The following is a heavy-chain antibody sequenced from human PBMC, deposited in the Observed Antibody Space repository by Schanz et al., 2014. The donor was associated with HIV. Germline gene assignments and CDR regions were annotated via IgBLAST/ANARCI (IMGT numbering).Heavy chain of an antibody. CDR3: ARGFQGFDY. Sequence: VQMLESGGGSVQPGGSLRLSCAASGFTFSNFAMSWVRQAPGKGLEWVAVMSYDGVRKYLGDSVKGRFTISRDNSKNTLYLQMNSLRAEDTSVYYCARGFQGFDYWGQGTLVTVSS. CDR1: GFTFSNFA. D-gene: IGHD3-10*01. J-gene: IGHJ4*02. V-gene: IGHV3-30*03. CDR2: MSYDGVRK.